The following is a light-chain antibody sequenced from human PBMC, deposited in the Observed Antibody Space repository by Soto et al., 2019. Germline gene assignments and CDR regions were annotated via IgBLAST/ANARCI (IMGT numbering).Light chain of an antibody. Sequence: QSALTQPRSVSGSPGQSVTISCTGTSSDVGGYNYVSWYQQRPGKAPKLMIYDVTKRPSGVPDRFSGSKSGNTASLTITGLQGEDEGDYYCQSYDSNLSGSLFGGGTKVTVL. CDR1: SSDVGGYNY. CDR2: DVT. J-gene: IGLJ2*01. CDR3: QSYDSNLSGSL. V-gene: IGLV2-11*01.